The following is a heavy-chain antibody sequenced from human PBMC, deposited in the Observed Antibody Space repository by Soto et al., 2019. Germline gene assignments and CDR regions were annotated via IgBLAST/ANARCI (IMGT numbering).Heavy chain of an antibody. V-gene: IGHV4-31*03. D-gene: IGHD3-10*01. CDR1: GGSISSGGYY. CDR3: ARGGDRRDAFDN. J-gene: IGHJ3*02. Sequence: NPSETLSLTCTVSGGSISSGGYYWSWIRQHPGKGLEWIGYIYYSGSTYYNPSLKSRVTISVDTSKNQFSLKLSSVTAADTAVYYCARGGDRRDAFDNWGQGTMVTVSS. CDR2: IYYSGST.